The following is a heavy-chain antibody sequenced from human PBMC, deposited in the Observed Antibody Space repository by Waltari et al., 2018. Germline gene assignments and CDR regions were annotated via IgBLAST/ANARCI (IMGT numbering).Heavy chain of an antibody. V-gene: IGHV3-23*01. Sequence: EVQLLESGGGLVQPGGSLRLSCAASGFTFSSYDMSLRRQAPGKGLEWVSVIGSSGRNTYYADSVKGRFTISRDDSKNTLYLQMNSLRAEDTAVYYCAKGPAARTNWFDPWGQGTLVTVSS. CDR3: AKGPAARTNWFDP. J-gene: IGHJ5*02. CDR1: GFTFSSYD. CDR2: IGSSGRNT. D-gene: IGHD2-2*01.